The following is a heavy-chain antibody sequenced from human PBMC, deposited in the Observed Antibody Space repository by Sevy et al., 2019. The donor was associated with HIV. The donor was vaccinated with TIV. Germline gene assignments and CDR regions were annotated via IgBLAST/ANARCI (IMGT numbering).Heavy chain of an antibody. D-gene: IGHD4-17*01. Sequence: GGSLRLSCAASGFTSSDYYRSWIRQAPGKGLEWLSYISGSGSDIYYADSVKGRFTISRDNAKNSLYLQMSSLRADDTAVYYCARDHVKDGDLGDYYYFAMDVWGQGTTVTVSS. J-gene: IGHJ6*02. CDR2: ISGSGSDI. CDR1: GFTSSDYY. CDR3: ARDHVKDGDLGDYYYFAMDV. V-gene: IGHV3-11*01.